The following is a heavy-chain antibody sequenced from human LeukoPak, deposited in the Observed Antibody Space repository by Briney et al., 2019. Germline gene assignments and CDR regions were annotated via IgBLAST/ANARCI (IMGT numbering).Heavy chain of an antibody. CDR2: MSPNSGNT. Sequence: ASVKVSCKASRYTFTSHDINWVRQATGQGFEWMGWMSPNSGNTGYAQRFQGRVTMTTDTSTSTAYMELRSLRSDDTAVYYCARDNDDYVWGSYRLIDFDYWGQGTLVTVSS. CDR1: RYTFTSHD. V-gene: IGHV1-8*01. J-gene: IGHJ4*02. D-gene: IGHD3-16*02. CDR3: ARDNDDYVWGSYRLIDFDY.